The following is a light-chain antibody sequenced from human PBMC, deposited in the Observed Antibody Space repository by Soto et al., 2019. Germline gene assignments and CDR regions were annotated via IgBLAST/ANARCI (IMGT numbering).Light chain of an antibody. V-gene: IGLV6-57*02. Sequence: NFMLTQPHSVSESPGKTVTIFCSGSSGSIASNYVQWYQQRPGSAPTTVIYADNERSSGVPDRFSGAIDRSSNSASLTISGLKTDDEADYYCQSYDNGKVVFGGGTQLTVL. CDR1: SGSIASNY. CDR3: QSYDNGKVV. J-gene: IGLJ2*01. CDR2: ADN.